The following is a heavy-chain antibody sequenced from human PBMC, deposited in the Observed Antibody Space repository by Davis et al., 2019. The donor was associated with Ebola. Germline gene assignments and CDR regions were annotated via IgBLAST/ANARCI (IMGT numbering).Heavy chain of an antibody. Sequence: ASVKVSCKASGYTFTSYDTNWVRQATGQGLEWMGWMNPNSGNTGYVQKFQGRVTMTRNTSISTDSMEMSSLRSEESAVYYCAKDSSSWYYFDDGGYTFDDWGQGTLVIVSS. D-gene: IGHD3-22*01. J-gene: IGHJ4*01. V-gene: IGHV1-8*01. CDR2: MNPNSGNT. CDR1: GYTFTSYD. CDR3: AKDSSSWYYFDDGGYTFDD.